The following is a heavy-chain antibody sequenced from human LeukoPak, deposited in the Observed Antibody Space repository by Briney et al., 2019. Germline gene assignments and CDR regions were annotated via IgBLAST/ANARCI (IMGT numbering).Heavy chain of an antibody. Sequence: GRSLRLSCAASGFTFSSYAMHWVRQAPGKGLEWVAVISYDGSNKYYADSVKGRFTISRDNSKNTLYLQMNSLRAEDTAVYYCARGRGITGTSHFDYWGQGTLVTVSS. CDR3: ARGRGITGTSHFDY. CDR1: GFTFSSYA. J-gene: IGHJ4*02. CDR2: ISYDGSNK. V-gene: IGHV3-30*04. D-gene: IGHD1-7*01.